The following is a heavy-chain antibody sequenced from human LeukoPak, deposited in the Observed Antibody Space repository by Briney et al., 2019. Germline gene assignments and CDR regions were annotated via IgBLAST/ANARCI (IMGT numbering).Heavy chain of an antibody. V-gene: IGHV3-66*01. D-gene: IGHD4-23*01. J-gene: IGHJ4*02. Sequence: GGSLRLSCAASGFTFSSYEVHWVRQAPGKGLEWVSVLYSDGSTYYADSVKGRFTISRDNSKNTLYLQMNSLRAEDTAVYFCARRPDYGGTPTFDYWGQGTLVTVSS. CDR1: GFTFSSYE. CDR2: LYSDGST. CDR3: ARRPDYGGTPTFDY.